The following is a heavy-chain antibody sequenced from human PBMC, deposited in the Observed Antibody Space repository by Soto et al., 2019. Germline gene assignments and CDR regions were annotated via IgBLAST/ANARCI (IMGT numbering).Heavy chain of an antibody. Sequence: GGSLRLSCAASGFTFSSYAMHWVRQAPGKGLEWVAVISYDGSNKYYADSVKGRFTISRDNSKNTLYLQMNGLRAEDTAVYYCARDVFEVADIVVVVAGDAFDIWGQGTMVTVSS. V-gene: IGHV3-30-3*01. D-gene: IGHD2-15*01. J-gene: IGHJ3*02. CDR1: GFTFSSYA. CDR2: ISYDGSNK. CDR3: ARDVFEVADIVVVVAGDAFDI.